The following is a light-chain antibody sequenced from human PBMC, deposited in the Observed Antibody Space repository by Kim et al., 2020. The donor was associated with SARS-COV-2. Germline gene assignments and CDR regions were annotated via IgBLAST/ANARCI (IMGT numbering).Light chain of an antibody. CDR3: QQYNSWPRT. CDR2: SMS. V-gene: IGKV3-15*01. Sequence: SVSPGQGVTLTCKASQYISDNLAWYQQKLGQPPRPLIYSMSTRATGVPARFSGSGSGIDFTLTINSLQSEDFAAYYCQQYNSWPRTFGQGTKLEIK. CDR1: QYISDN. J-gene: IGKJ1*01.